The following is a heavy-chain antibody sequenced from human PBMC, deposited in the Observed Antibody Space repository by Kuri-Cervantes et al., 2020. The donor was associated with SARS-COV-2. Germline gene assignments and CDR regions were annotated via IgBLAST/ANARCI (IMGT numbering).Heavy chain of an antibody. D-gene: IGHD3-22*01. CDR1: GGSISSYY. Sequence: ESLKISCTVSGGSISSYYWSWLRQPPGKGLEWIGYIYYSGSTNCNPSLKSRVTMSVDTSKNQFSLKLSSVTAADTAVYYCARDDDISNGLDPWGQGTLVTVSS. V-gene: IGHV4-59*12. J-gene: IGHJ5*02. CDR2: IYYSGST. CDR3: ARDDDISNGLDP.